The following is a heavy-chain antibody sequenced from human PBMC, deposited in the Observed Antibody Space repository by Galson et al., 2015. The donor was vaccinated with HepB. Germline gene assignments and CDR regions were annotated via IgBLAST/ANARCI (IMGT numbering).Heavy chain of an antibody. CDR2: IKEDGSAR. CDR1: GFTFSSHW. V-gene: IGHV3-7*05. D-gene: IGHD6-6*01. J-gene: IGHJ4*02. Sequence: SLRLSCAVSGFTFSSHWMNWVRQAPGKGLEWVANIKEDGSARYYVDSVKGRFTISRDNAKNSLFLQMNSLRPEDTAVYYCAIGYPYSNSSAWGQGTLVTVSS. CDR3: AIGYPYSNSSA.